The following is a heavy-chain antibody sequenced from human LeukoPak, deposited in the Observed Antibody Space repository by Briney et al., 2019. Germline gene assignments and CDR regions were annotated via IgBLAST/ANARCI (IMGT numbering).Heavy chain of an antibody. CDR3: VKVGCSGGTCYWAYFQH. V-gene: IGHV3-33*06. Sequence: GGSLRLSCAASGFTFSSYGMHWVRQAPGKGLEWVAVIWYDGSNKYYADSVKGRFTISRDNSKNTLYLQMNSLRAEDTAVYYCVKVGCSGGTCYWAYFQHWGQGTLVTVSS. J-gene: IGHJ1*01. D-gene: IGHD2-15*01. CDR2: IWYDGSNK. CDR1: GFTFSSYG.